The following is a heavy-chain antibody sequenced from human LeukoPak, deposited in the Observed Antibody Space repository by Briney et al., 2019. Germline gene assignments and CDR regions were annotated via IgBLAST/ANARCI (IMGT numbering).Heavy chain of an antibody. J-gene: IGHJ4*02. Sequence: GASVKVSCKASGYTFSTYGIAWVRQAPGQGLEWMGWISGYNGNTNYAQEFQGRVTMTTDTTTTTAYMELRSLRSDDTAVYYCARDGYFDYWGQGTLVTVPS. V-gene: IGHV1-18*01. CDR3: ARDGYFDY. CDR2: ISGYNGNT. CDR1: GYTFSTYG.